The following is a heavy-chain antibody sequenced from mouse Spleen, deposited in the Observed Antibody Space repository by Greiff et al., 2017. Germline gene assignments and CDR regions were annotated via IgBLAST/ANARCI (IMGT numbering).Heavy chain of an antibody. J-gene: IGHJ2*01. CDR2: INPYNGDT. CDR3: ARDYYGSSYVGPSFDY. Sequence: EVKLVESGPELVKPGDSVKISCKASGYSFTGYFMNWVMQSHGKSLEWIGRINPYNGDTFYNQKFKGKATLTVDKSSSTAHMELRSLTSEDSAVYYCARDYYGSSYVGPSFDYWGQGTTLTVSS. V-gene: IGHV1-20*01. D-gene: IGHD1-1*01. CDR1: GYSFTGYF.